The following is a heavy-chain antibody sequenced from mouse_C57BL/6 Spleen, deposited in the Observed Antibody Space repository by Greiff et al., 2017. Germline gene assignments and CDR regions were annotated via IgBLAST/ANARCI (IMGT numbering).Heavy chain of an antibody. V-gene: IGHV1-61*01. Sequence: QVQLQQPGAELVRPGSSVKLSCKASGYTFTSYWMDWVKQRPGQGLEWIGNIYPSDSETHYNQKFKDKATLTVDKSSSTAYMQLSSLTSEDSAVYDCARSGPCGSSPNSGFAYWGKGTLVTVSA. CDR3: ARSGPCGSSPNSGFAY. J-gene: IGHJ3*01. D-gene: IGHD1-1*01. CDR1: GYTFTSYW. CDR2: IYPSDSET.